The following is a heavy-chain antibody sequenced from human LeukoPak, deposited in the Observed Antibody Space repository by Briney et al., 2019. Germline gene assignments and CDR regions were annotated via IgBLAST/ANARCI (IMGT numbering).Heavy chain of an antibody. CDR3: ARVMRGSSGWSPYYYYYGMDV. Sequence: SETLSLTCTVSGGSVSSGSYYWSWIRQPPGKGLEWIGYIYYSGSTNYNPSLKSRVTISVDTSKNQFSLKLSSVTAADTAVYYCARVMRGSSGWSPYYYYYGMDVWGQGTTVTVSS. J-gene: IGHJ6*02. CDR2: IYYSGST. CDR1: GGSVSSGSYY. V-gene: IGHV4-61*01. D-gene: IGHD6-19*01.